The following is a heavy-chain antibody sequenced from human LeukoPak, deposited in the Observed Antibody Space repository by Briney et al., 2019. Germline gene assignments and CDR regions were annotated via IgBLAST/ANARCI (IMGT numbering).Heavy chain of an antibody. CDR3: AKDGSWSCTD. Sequence: PGGSLRLSCAASGFTFSRNAIHWVRQGPGKGPEWVSYIAHHGSNKYYADSVKGRFTISRDNSKRTLYLQMNSLRADDTAVYYCAKDGSWSCTDWGQGTLVTVSS. CDR1: GFTFSRNA. CDR2: IAHHGSNK. J-gene: IGHJ4*02. V-gene: IGHV3-30*02. D-gene: IGHD2-8*02.